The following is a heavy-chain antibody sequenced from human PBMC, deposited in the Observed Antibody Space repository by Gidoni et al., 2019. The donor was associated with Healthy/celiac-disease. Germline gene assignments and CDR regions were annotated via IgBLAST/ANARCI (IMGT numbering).Heavy chain of an antibody. D-gene: IGHD6-19*01. CDR2: IDHSGST. V-gene: IGHV4-34*01. J-gene: IGHJ6*02. CDR1: GRSFSGYY. Sequence: QVQLQQWGAGLLKPSETLSLTCAVYGRSFSGYYWSWIRQPPGKGLEWIGEIDHSGSTNYHPSLKSRVTISVDTSKNQFSLKLSSVTAADTAVYYCARVSYSSGYYYYYYGMDVWGQGTTVTVSS. CDR3: ARVSYSSGYYYYYYGMDV.